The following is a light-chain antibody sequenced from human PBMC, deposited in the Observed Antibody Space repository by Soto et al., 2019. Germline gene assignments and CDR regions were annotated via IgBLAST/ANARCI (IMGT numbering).Light chain of an antibody. Sequence: DIVRTQSPLSLPVTPGEPASISCRSSQSLLHGNGYNYLDWYLQKPGQSPQLLIYLGSNRASGVPDRFSGSGSGTDFTLKISRVEAEDVGVYYCMQALQTPWFGPGTKVDIK. CDR2: LGS. V-gene: IGKV2-28*01. CDR3: MQALQTPW. CDR1: QSLLHGNGYNY. J-gene: IGKJ3*01.